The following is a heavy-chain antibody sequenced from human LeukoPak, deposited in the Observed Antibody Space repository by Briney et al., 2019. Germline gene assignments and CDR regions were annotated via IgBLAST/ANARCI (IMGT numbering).Heavy chain of an antibody. CDR1: GFTFSSYW. J-gene: IGHJ5*02. CDR2: IKQDGSEK. V-gene: IGHV3-7*01. Sequence: PGGSLRLSCAASGFTFSSYWMSWVRQAPGKGLEWVANIKQDGSEKYYVDSVKGRFTISRDNAKNSLYLQMNSLRAEDTAVYYCAFQQLESDNWFDPWGQGTLVTVSS. CDR3: AFQQLESDNWFDP. D-gene: IGHD6-13*01.